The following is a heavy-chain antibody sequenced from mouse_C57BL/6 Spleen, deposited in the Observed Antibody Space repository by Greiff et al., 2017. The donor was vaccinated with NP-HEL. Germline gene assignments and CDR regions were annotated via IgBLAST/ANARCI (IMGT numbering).Heavy chain of an antibody. CDR3: AREGTWDY. Sequence: VQLQQPGAELVKPGASVKMSCKASGYTFTSYWITWVKQRPGQGLEWIGDIYPGSGSTNYNEKFKSKATLTLDTSSSTAYMQLSSLTSEDSAVYYCAREGTWDYWGQGTTLTVSS. D-gene: IGHD3-3*01. J-gene: IGHJ2*01. V-gene: IGHV1-55*01. CDR2: IYPGSGST. CDR1: GYTFTSYW.